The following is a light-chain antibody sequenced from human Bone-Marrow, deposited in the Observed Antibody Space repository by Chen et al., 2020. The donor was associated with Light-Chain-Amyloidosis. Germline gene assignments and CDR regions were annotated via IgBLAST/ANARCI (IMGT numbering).Light chain of an antibody. CDR2: DNN. V-gene: IGLV1-51*01. J-gene: IGLJ2*01. CDR3: GTWDSSLSVVI. CDR1: NSNIGNNH. Sequence: QSVLTQPPSVSAAPGQKVTISCSGSNSNIGNNHVSWYQQFPGTAPKLLIYDNNKRPSGIPGRFSGAKSGTSATLGITGLQTGDEADYYCGTWDSSLSVVIFGGGTELTVL.